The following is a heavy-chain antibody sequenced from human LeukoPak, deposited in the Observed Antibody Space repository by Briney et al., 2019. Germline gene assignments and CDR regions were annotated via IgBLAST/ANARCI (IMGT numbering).Heavy chain of an antibody. J-gene: IGHJ3*02. V-gene: IGHV3-23*01. Sequence: GGSLRLSCAASGFTFSSYAMSWVRQAPGKGLEWVSSINVSGGSTYYADSVKDRFTISRDNSKNTLYLQMNSLRAEDTAIYYCAKALFGDRRVGAFDIWGLGTMLTVSS. D-gene: IGHD3-10*02. CDR2: INVSGGST. CDR1: GFTFSSYA. CDR3: AKALFGDRRVGAFDI.